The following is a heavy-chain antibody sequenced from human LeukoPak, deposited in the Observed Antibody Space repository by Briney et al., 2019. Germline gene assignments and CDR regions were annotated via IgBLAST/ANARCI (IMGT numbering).Heavy chain of an antibody. CDR1: GFTFSGSA. CDR2: IRSKANSYAR. Sequence: PGGSLRLSCAASGFTFSGSAMHWVRQASGKGLEWVGRIRSKANSYARAYAAWVKGRFTIYRDDSKNTAYLQMNSLKTEDTAVYYCTRHRPGYSSGWNFDYWGQGTLVTVSS. CDR3: TRHRPGYSSGWNFDY. D-gene: IGHD6-19*01. V-gene: IGHV3-73*01. J-gene: IGHJ4*02.